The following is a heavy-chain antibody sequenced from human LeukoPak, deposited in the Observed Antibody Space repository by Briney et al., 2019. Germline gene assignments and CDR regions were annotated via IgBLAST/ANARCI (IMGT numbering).Heavy chain of an antibody. CDR2: IYPDGSDT. Sequence: GESLKISCQASGYTFTTYWIGWVRQMPGKGLECMGIIYPDGSDTTYSPSFQGQVTISADKSFSTAYLQWSSLKASDTAIYYCARLGGDTYYFGSASYPNWYFDLWGRGTLVTVSS. CDR1: GYTFTTYW. V-gene: IGHV5-51*01. D-gene: IGHD3-10*01. CDR3: ARLGGDTYYFGSASYPNWYFDL. J-gene: IGHJ2*01.